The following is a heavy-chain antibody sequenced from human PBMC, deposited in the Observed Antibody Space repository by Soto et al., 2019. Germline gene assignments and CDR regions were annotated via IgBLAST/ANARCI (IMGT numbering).Heavy chain of an antibody. V-gene: IGHV4-39*01. D-gene: IGHD2-21*01. J-gene: IGHJ4*02. CDR2: IFYTGTT. CDR3: ARLVVVAPVANV. CDR1: GGSVSYNSYY. Sequence: QLQLQESGPGLVKPSETLSLTCSVSGGSVSYNSYYWGWIRQPPGKGLEWVVGIFYTGTTYYNPSLKDRVSISVDTSKNSFSLNLTSLTAADTAVYFCARLVVVAPVANVWGQGALVTVSS.